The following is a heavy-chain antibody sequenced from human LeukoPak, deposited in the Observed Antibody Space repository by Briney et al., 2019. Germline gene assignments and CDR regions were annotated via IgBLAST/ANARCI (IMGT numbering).Heavy chain of an antibody. CDR3: ARGSDDSSGYYRLDY. CDR2: IYYSGST. V-gene: IGHV4-39*07. CDR1: GGSISSSSYY. J-gene: IGHJ4*02. D-gene: IGHD3-22*01. Sequence: SETLSLTCTVSGGSISSSSYYWGWIRQPPGKGLEWIGSIYYSGSTYYNPSLKSRVTISVDTSKNQFSLKLSSVTAADTAVYYCARGSDDSSGYYRLDYWGQGTLVTVSS.